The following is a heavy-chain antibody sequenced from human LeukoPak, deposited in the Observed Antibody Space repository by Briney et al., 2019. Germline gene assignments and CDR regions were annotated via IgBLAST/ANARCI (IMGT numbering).Heavy chain of an antibody. Sequence: ASVKVSCKASGYTLTGYYMHWVRRAPGQGLEWMGWINPNSGGTNYAQKFQGRVTMTRDTSISTAYMELSRLRSDDTAVYYCARTVQKRDHSSSWYGGFDPWGQGTLVTVSS. J-gene: IGHJ5*02. CDR1: GYTLTGYY. V-gene: IGHV1-2*02. D-gene: IGHD6-13*01. CDR3: ARTVQKRDHSSSWYGGFDP. CDR2: INPNSGGT.